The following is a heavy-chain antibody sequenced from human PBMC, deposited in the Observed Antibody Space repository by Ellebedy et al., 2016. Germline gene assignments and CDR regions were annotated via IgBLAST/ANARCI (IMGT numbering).Heavy chain of an antibody. CDR3: ATHSIREVTY. CDR2: ITGSGDST. V-gene: IGHV3-23*01. Sequence: GGSLRLXXAASGFTFSDYYMTFIRQAPGKGLEWVSAITGSGDSTYYADSVKGLFTISRDNFKNTLYLVMESLRADDTATYYCATHSIREVTYWGQGTLVTVSS. CDR1: GFTFSDYY. J-gene: IGHJ4*02. D-gene: IGHD2-21*02.